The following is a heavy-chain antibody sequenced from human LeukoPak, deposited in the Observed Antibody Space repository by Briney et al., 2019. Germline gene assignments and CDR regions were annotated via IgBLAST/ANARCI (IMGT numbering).Heavy chain of an antibody. D-gene: IGHD3-3*01. Sequence: ASVKVSCKASGYTFTSYGISWVRQAPGQGLEWMGWISAYSGNTNYAQKLQGRVTMTTDTSTSTAYMELRSLRSDDTAVYYCARVSYYDFWSGPPQYYYYGMDVWGQGTTVTVSS. J-gene: IGHJ6*02. CDR2: ISAYSGNT. CDR1: GYTFTSYG. CDR3: ARVSYYDFWSGPPQYYYYGMDV. V-gene: IGHV1-18*01.